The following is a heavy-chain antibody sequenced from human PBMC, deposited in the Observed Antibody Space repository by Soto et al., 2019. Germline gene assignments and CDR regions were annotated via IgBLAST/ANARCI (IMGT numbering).Heavy chain of an antibody. CDR1: GFSFSSSG. CDR2: ISGSGFTI. J-gene: IGHJ4*02. Sequence: GGSLRLSCAASGFSFSSSGMTWIRQAPGKGLEWVSYISGSGFTIYYADSVKGRFTISRDNAKNSVLLQMNSLRADDTAMYYCARVVDSGYYPDYWGQGTLVTVSS. V-gene: IGHV3-48*04. D-gene: IGHD3-22*01. CDR3: ARVVDSGYYPDY.